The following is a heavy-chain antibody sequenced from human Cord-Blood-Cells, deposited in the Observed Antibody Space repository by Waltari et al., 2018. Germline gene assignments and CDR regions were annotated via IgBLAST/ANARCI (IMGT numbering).Heavy chain of an antibody. Sequence: EVQLVESGGGLVKPGGSLRLSCAASGFTFSNAWMSWVRQAPGKGLERVGRIKSKTDGGTTDYAAPVKGRFTISRDDSKNTLYLQMNSLKTDDTAVYYCTTDRIAAADAFDIWGQGTMVTVSS. V-gene: IGHV3-15*01. CDR3: TTDRIAAADAFDI. J-gene: IGHJ3*02. CDR1: GFTFSNAW. CDR2: IKSKTDGGTT. D-gene: IGHD6-13*01.